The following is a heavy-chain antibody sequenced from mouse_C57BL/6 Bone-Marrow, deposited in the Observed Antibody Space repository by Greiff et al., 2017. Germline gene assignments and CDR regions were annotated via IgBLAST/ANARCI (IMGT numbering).Heavy chain of an antibody. J-gene: IGHJ2*01. V-gene: IGHV3-6*01. CDR1: GYSITSGYY. D-gene: IGHD2-2*01. Sequence: VQLKESGPGLVKPSQSLSLTCSVTGYSITSGYYWNWIRQFPGNKLEWMGYISYDGSNNYNPSLKNRISITRDTSKNQFFLKLNSVTTEDTATYYCARGLPHYWGQGTTLTVSS. CDR2: ISYDGSN. CDR3: ARGLPHY.